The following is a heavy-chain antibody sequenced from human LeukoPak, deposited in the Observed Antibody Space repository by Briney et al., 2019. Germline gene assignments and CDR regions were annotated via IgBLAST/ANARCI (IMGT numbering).Heavy chain of an antibody. D-gene: IGHD6-13*01. V-gene: IGHV4-4*02. CDR3: ARAEQLVIDV. CDR2: VFHSGAT. J-gene: IGHJ6*03. Sequence: SETLSLTCVVSGGSISGTKWWTWVRQSPQTGLEWIGEVFHSGATNHNPSLKSRLTISVDKPKNQFSLQLTSATAADTAVYYCARAEQLVIDVWGKGTTVIVSS. CDR1: GGSISGTKW.